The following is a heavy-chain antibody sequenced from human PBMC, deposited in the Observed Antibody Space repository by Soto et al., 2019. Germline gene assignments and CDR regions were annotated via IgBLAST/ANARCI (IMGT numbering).Heavy chain of an antibody. V-gene: IGHV4-39*01. CDR2: IYYSGST. CDR1: GGSINSSSYY. Sequence: PSETLSLTCTVSGGSINSSSYYWGWIRQPPGKGLEWIGSIYYSGSTYYNPSLKSRVTISVDTSKNQFSLKLSSVTAADTAVYYCARPKTLSYFDYWGQGTLVTVSS. J-gene: IGHJ4*02. CDR3: ARPKTLSYFDY.